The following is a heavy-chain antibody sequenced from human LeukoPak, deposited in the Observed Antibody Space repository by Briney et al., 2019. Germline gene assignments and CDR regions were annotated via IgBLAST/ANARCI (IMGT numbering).Heavy chain of an antibody. CDR1: GGSFSGYY. CDR3: ARLRGGLRYTTSLEAYYAYYMDV. CDR2: INHSGST. V-gene: IGHV4-34*01. Sequence: SETLSLTCAVYGGSFSGYYWSWIRQPPGKGLEWIGEINHSGSTNYNPSLKSRVSISLDTSQSHFSLKLRSVSAADTAVYYCARLRGGLRYTTSLEAYYAYYMDVWGKGTSVTVSS. D-gene: IGHD3-16*02. J-gene: IGHJ6*03.